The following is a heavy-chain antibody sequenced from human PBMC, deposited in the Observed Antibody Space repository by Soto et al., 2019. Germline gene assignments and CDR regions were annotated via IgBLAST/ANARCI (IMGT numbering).Heavy chain of an antibody. CDR2: IWSDGTNK. CDR3: ARGDYYDTTGPFSDAFDI. J-gene: IGHJ3*02. CDR1: GFTFGTYG. V-gene: IGHV3-33*03. Sequence: GGSLRLSCAASGFTFGTYGMHWVRQAPGKGLEWVALIWSDGTNKYYADSVKGRFTISRDNAKNSLYLQMNSLRAEDTAVYYCARGDYYDTTGPFSDAFDIWGQGTMVTVSS. D-gene: IGHD3-22*01.